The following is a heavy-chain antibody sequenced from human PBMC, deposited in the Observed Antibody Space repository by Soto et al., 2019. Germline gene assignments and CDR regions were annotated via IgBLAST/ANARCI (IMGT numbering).Heavy chain of an antibody. D-gene: IGHD1-26*01. CDR1: GLSVSDYA. J-gene: IGHJ4*02. CDR3: ARDQGGQSGNFIFGN. V-gene: IGHV3-33*01. CDR2: IWWHGRDI. Sequence: GWCLRLSCTACGLSVSDYAMHWVRQPPGKGLEWVAVIWWHGRDIFYEGSVKGRFTISRDNSKNTLYLQMNSLRVEDTAVYYCARDQGGQSGNFIFGNWGQGTLVTVSS.